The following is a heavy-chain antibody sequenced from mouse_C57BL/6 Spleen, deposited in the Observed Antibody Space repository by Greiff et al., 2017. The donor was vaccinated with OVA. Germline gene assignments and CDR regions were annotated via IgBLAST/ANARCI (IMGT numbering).Heavy chain of an antibody. Sequence: EVQLVESGTVLARPGASVKMSCKTSGYTFTSYWMHWVKQRPGQGLEWIGAIYPGNSDTSYNQKFKGKAKLTAVTSASTAYMELSSLTNEDSAVYYCTTLHGSSYVRAWFAYWGQGTLVTVSA. CDR2: IYPGNSDT. J-gene: IGHJ3*01. V-gene: IGHV1-5*01. CDR3: TTLHGSSYVRAWFAY. D-gene: IGHD1-1*01. CDR1: GYTFTSYW.